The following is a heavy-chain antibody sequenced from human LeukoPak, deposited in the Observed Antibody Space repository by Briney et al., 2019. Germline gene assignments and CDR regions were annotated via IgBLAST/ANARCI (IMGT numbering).Heavy chain of an antibody. V-gene: IGHV3-23*01. CDR2: ISGSDGST. J-gene: IGHJ4*02. CDR3: AKDRGLRFLEWFFDY. D-gene: IGHD3-3*01. Sequence: PGGSLRLSCAASGFTLRTYAMSWVRQAPGKGLEWVSAISGSDGSTYYADSVKGRFTISRDNSKNTLYLQMNSLRAEDTAVYYCAKDRGLRFLEWFFDYWGQGTLATVSS. CDR1: GFTLRTYA.